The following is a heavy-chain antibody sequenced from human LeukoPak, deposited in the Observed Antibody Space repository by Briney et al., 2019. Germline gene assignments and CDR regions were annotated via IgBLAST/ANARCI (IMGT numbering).Heavy chain of an antibody. J-gene: IGHJ5*02. D-gene: IGHD3-10*01. V-gene: IGHV3-7*03. CDR2: IKQDGSEK. CDR1: GFTFRNYS. Sequence: PGGSLRLSCAAFGFTFRNYSMSWVRQAPGKGLEWVANIKQDGSEKYYMDSVKGRFTISRDNAKNSLYLQMNSLRPEDKAVDYFGGFWDLGSGRINWFGPWGQGTLVTISS. CDR3: GGFWDLGSGRINWFGP.